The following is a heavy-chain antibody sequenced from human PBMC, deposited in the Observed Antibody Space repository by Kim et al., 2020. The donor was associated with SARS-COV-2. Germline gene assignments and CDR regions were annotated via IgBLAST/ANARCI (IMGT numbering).Heavy chain of an antibody. J-gene: IGHJ6*02. V-gene: IGHV4-59*01. D-gene: IGHD1-7*01. CDR2: ST. CDR3: ARDGNSGMDV. Sequence: STNYNPSLKSRVPISVDTSKNQFSLKLSSVTAADTAVYYCARDGNSGMDVWGQGTTVTVSS.